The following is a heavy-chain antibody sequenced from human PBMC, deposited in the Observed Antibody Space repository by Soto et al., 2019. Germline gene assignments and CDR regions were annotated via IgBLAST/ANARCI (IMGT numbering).Heavy chain of an antibody. CDR3: ARSNWYSEY. D-gene: IGHD7-27*01. CDR2: IYYTGST. Sequence: PSETLSLTCTVSGGSIRSSSYYWSWIRQPPGKGLEWIGYIYYTGSTNYNPSLKSRVTISVDTSKNQFSLNLTSLTAADTAIYYCARSNWYSEYWGQGTLVTVSS. CDR1: GGSIRSSSYY. J-gene: IGHJ4*02. V-gene: IGHV4-61*01.